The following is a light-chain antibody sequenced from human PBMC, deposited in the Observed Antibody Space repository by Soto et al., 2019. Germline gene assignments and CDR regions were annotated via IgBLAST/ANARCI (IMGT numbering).Light chain of an antibody. J-gene: IGKJ1*01. V-gene: IGKV3-15*01. Sequence: EMVMTQSPATLSVSPGERATLSCRASQSVSSNLAWYQQKPGQAPRLLIYGASTRATGIPARFSGSGSGTEFTLTINSLQSEDFAVYYCQQRSNWPWTFGQVTKVDSK. CDR1: QSVSSN. CDR2: GAS. CDR3: QQRSNWPWT.